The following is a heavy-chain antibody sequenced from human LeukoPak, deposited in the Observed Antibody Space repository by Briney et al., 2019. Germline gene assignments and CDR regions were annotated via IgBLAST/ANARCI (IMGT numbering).Heavy chain of an antibody. CDR1: GYTFINYW. J-gene: IGHJ3*02. CDR2: VYPGDSDT. Sequence: GESLKISCKGSGYTFINYWIAWVRQMPGKGLEWMGIVYPGDSDTRYSPSFQGQVTISADKSINTAYLQWSSLKASDTAMYYCARSIVGAPSAFDIWGQGTMVTVSS. CDR3: ARSIVGAPSAFDI. D-gene: IGHD1-26*01. V-gene: IGHV5-51*01.